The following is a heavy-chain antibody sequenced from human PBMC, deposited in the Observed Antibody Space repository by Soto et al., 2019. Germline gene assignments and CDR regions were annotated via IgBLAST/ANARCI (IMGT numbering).Heavy chain of an antibody. V-gene: IGHV1-69*13. CDR3: ARDRYYDSSGYYRWFDP. J-gene: IGHJ5*02. CDR1: GGTFSSYA. CDR2: IIPIFGTA. D-gene: IGHD3-22*01. Sequence: SVKVSCKASGGTFSSYAISWVRQAPGQGLEWMGGIIPIFGTANYAQKFQGRVTITADESTSTAYMELSSLRSEDTAVYYCARDRYYDSSGYYRWFDPWGQGTLVTVYS.